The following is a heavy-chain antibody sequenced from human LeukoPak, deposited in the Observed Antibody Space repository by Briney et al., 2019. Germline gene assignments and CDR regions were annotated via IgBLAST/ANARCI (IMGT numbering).Heavy chain of an antibody. V-gene: IGHV1-18*01. CDR1: GYTFTSYG. Sequence: ASVKVSCKASGYTFTSYGISWVRQAPGQGLEWMGWISAYNGNTNYAQKLQGRVTMTTDTSTSTAYMELRSLRSDDTAVYYCARDEQQLTQGTFDPWGQGTLVTVSS. J-gene: IGHJ5*02. CDR2: ISAYNGNT. D-gene: IGHD6-13*01. CDR3: ARDEQQLTQGTFDP.